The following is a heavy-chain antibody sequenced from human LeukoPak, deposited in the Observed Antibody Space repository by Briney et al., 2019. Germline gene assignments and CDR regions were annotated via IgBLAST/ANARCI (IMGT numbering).Heavy chain of an antibody. J-gene: IGHJ4*02. V-gene: IGHV3-30*03. CDR1: GFTFSNAW. Sequence: PGGSLRLSCAASGFTFSNAWMSWVRQAPGKGLEWVAVISYDGSNKYYADSVKGRFTISRDNSKNTLYLQMNSLRAEDTAVYYCARDRYRYSYGGSFDYWAQGTLVTVSS. CDR3: ARDRYRYSYGGSFDY. D-gene: IGHD5-18*01. CDR2: ISYDGSNK.